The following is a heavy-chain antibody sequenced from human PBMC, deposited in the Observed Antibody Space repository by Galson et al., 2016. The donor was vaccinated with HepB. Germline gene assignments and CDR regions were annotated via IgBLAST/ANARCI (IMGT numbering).Heavy chain of an antibody. CDR2: ITSGGTT. Sequence: SLRLSCAGSGFIFSTYAMSWVRQAPGKGLEWVSGITSGGTTYYADSVKGRFTISRDNSKNILYLQMKSLRDEDTAVYYCAKRPYSYGWHYGMDVWGQGTTVTVSS. CDR3: AKRPYSYGWHYGMDV. CDR1: GFIFSTYA. D-gene: IGHD5-18*01. V-gene: IGHV3-23*01. J-gene: IGHJ6*02.